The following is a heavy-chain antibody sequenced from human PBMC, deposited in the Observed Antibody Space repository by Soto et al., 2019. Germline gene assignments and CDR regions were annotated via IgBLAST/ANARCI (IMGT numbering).Heavy chain of an antibody. J-gene: IGHJ5*02. D-gene: IGHD5-12*01. CDR2: INGDGSTA. CDR3: VRDSPTNLEDADTVASWFDP. V-gene: IGHV3-74*01. Sequence: EVLLVESGGGLVQPGVSLRLSCAASGFNFNFYWMHWVRQAPGKGLVWVSRINGDGSTADYADSVKGRFTISRDNAKNTLFLQMDSLRVEDTAVYYCVRDSPTNLEDADTVASWFDPWGQGTLVTVSS. CDR1: GFNFNFYW.